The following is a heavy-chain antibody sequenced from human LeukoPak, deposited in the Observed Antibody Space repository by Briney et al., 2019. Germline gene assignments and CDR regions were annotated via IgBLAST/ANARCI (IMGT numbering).Heavy chain of an antibody. V-gene: IGHV1-8*01. CDR2: INPNSGNT. CDR1: GYTFTSYD. CDR3: ARVGGAAAGSPYFDY. D-gene: IGHD6-13*01. Sequence: GASVKVSCKASGYTFTSYDINWVRQATAQGLEWMGWINPNSGNTGYAQKFQGRVTMTRNTSISTAYMELSSLRSEDTAVYYCARVGGAAAGSPYFDYWGQGTLVTVSS. J-gene: IGHJ4*02.